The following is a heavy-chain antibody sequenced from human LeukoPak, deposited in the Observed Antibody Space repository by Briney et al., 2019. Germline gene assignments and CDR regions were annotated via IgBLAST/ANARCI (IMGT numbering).Heavy chain of an antibody. CDR3: ARLRSFGYYYNGMDV. J-gene: IGHJ6*02. CDR1: GFTFSSYS. D-gene: IGHD3-3*01. CDR2: ITSSSSTI. V-gene: IGHV3-48*04. Sequence: GGSLRLSCAASGFTFSSYSMNWVRQAPGKGLEWLSYITSSSSTIYSADSVKGRFTVSRDNAKNSLYLQMNSLRADDTAMYYCARLRSFGYYYNGMDVWGQGTTVTVSS.